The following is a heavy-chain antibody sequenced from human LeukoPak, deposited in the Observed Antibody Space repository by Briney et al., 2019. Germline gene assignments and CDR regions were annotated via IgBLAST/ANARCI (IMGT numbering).Heavy chain of an antibody. V-gene: IGHV4-4*07. CDR3: ARGAPGGPRNPGAFDI. CDR2: IYTSGST. Sequence: SETLSLTCTVSGGSISSYYWSWIRQPAGKGLEWMGGIYTSGSTIYNPSLKSRVTMPVDTSKNQFSLKLSSVTAADTAVYYCARGAPGGPRNPGAFDIWGQGTMVTVSS. CDR1: GGSISSYY. D-gene: IGHD3-10*01. J-gene: IGHJ3*02.